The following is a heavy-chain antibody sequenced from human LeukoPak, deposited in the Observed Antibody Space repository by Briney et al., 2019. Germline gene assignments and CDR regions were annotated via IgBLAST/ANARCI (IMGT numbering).Heavy chain of an antibody. CDR3: ARQYSGDSRSPFFDY. V-gene: IGHV4-39*01. D-gene: IGHD5-18*01. Sequence: PSDTLSLTCTVSGASISTTRFCWGWVRQPPGKGLEWIRSVCYSGSTYYNPSLKSRVTISVDTSKNQLSLKLSSVTAADTAVYYCARQYSGDSRSPFFDYWGQGTLVTVSS. CDR2: VCYSGST. J-gene: IGHJ4*02. CDR1: GASISTTRFC.